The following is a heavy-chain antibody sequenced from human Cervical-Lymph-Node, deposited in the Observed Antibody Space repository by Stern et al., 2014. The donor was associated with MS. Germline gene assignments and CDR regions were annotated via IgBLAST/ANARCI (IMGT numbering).Heavy chain of an antibody. CDR2: ISYAGSYK. V-gene: IGHV3-30*04. CDR1: GFTFSSFA. Sequence: QVQLGQSGGGVVQPGRSLRLSCAASGFTFSSFAMHWVRQAPGKGLEWVALISYAGSYKYYADSVKGRFTISRDNSKNTLYLQMNSLRAEDTAVYYCARDPITMKVVVKTPYFQRWGQGTLVTVSS. D-gene: IGHD3-22*01. J-gene: IGHJ1*01. CDR3: ARDPITMKVVVKTPYFQR.